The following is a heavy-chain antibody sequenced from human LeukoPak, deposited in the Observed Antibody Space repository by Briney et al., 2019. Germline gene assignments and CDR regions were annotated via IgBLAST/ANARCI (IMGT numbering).Heavy chain of an antibody. D-gene: IGHD3-9*01. Sequence: GGSQRLSCVASGFSLIDYNMNWVRQVPGKGLEWVAYISSSSSSAYYLDSVKGRFAVSRDNARNSMYLQMDSLKVEDTAIYYCARGVASDWRNFFDTWGQGTRVTVSS. V-gene: IGHV3-48*04. CDR1: GFSLIDYN. CDR3: ARGVASDWRNFFDT. J-gene: IGHJ5*02. CDR2: ISSSSSSA.